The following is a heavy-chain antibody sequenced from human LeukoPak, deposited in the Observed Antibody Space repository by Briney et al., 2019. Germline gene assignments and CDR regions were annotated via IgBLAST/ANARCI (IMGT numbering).Heavy chain of an antibody. D-gene: IGHD3-22*01. CDR1: GFTFSSYS. CDR2: ISSSSSTT. J-gene: IGHJ4*02. CDR3: ARDRSGYYDSSGYY. Sequence: GGSLRLSCAASGFTFSSYSMNWVRQAPGKGLEWVSYISSSSSTTYYADSVRGRFTISRDNAKNSLYLQMNSLRAEDTAVYYCARDRSGYYDSSGYYWGQGTLVTVSS. V-gene: IGHV3-48*04.